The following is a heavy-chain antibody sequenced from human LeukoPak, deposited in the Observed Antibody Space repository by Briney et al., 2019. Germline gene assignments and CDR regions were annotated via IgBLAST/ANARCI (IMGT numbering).Heavy chain of an antibody. CDR2: VSHTGAT. CDR3: ARSMVTTDRNFDH. J-gene: IGHJ4*01. V-gene: IGHV4-39*07. Sequence: SETLSLTCTVSGGSITSSPYHWAWIRQPPGRGPEWIGTVSHTGATQYSPSLTSRVTISLDTSKNQLSLSLNSVTAADTAVFYCARSMVTTDRNFDHWGQGTLVTVSS. CDR1: GGSITSSPYH. D-gene: IGHD2-21*02.